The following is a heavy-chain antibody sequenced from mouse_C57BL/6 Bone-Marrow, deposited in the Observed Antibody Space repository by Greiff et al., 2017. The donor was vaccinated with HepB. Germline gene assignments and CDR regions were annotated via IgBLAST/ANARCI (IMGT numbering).Heavy chain of an antibody. Sequence: VQLKESGPELVKPGASVKISCKASGYSFTGYYMHWVKQSHGNILDWIGYIYPYNGVSSYNQKFKGKATLTVDKSSSTAYMELRSLTSEDSAVYYCARLYYGSSPYYFDYWGQGTTLTVSS. V-gene: IGHV1-31*01. CDR3: ARLYYGSSPYYFDY. D-gene: IGHD1-1*01. CDR1: GYSFTGYY. CDR2: IYPYNGVS. J-gene: IGHJ2*01.